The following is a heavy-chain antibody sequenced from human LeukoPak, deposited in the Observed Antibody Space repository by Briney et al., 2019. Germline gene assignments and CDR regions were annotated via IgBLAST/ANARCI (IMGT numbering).Heavy chain of an antibody. CDR2: ISSSGSTI. V-gene: IGHV3-11*01. CDR1: GFTFSDYY. J-gene: IGHJ4*02. CDR3: ARGAHLGYDY. Sequence: GRSLRLSCAASGFTFSDYYTSWIRQAPGKGLEWDSYISSSGSTIYYADSVKGRFTIPRDNAKNSLYLQMNSLRAEDTAVYYCARGAHLGYDYWGQGTLVTVSS. D-gene: IGHD3-16*01.